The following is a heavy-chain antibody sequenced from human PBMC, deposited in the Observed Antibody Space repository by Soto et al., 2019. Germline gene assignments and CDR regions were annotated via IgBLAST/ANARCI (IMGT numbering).Heavy chain of an antibody. J-gene: IGHJ6*03. CDR3: AKVLGYCSGGSCHPLYYYYYYMDV. Sequence: GSLRLSCAASGFTFSSYAMSWVRQAPGKGLEWVSAISGSGGSTFYADSVKGCFTISRDNSKNTLYLQMNCLRAEDTAVYYCAKVLGYCSGGSCHPLYYYYYYMDVWGKGTTVTVSS. V-gene: IGHV3-23*01. CDR1: GFTFSSYA. CDR2: ISGSGGST. D-gene: IGHD2-15*01.